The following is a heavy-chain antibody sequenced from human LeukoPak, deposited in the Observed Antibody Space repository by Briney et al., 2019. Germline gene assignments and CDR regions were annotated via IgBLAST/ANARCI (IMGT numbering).Heavy chain of an antibody. Sequence: GGSLRLSCAASGFTFSSYWMSWVRQAPGKGLEWVANIKQDGSEKYYVDSVKGRFTISRDNAKNSLYLQMNSLKTEDTAFYYCTEWGLRSWGQGTLVTVSS. J-gene: IGHJ5*02. CDR3: TEWGLRS. CDR1: GFTFSSYW. D-gene: IGHD4-17*01. V-gene: IGHV3-7*03. CDR2: IKQDGSEK.